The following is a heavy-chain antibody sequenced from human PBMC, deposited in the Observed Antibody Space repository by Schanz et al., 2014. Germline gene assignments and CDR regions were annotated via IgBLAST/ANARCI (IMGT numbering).Heavy chain of an antibody. D-gene: IGHD1-1*01. CDR2: IGYLGDT. J-gene: IGHJ4*02. CDR3: ARAHGNNWYGKGLDY. V-gene: IGHV3-13*01. Sequence: VQLVESGGGLVKPGGSLRLSCAASGFTLSNSDMHWVRQGTGKGLEWVSTIGYLGDTYYPDSVKGRFTVSRDNAKNTLYLQMNSLRADDTAVYFCARAHGNNWYGKGLDYWGQGTLVTVSS. CDR1: GFTLSNSD.